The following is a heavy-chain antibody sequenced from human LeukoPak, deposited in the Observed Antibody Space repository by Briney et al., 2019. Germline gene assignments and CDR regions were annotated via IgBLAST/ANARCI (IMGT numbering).Heavy chain of an antibody. CDR2: ISGGNT. D-gene: IGHD3-16*01. CDR1: KFTFSRYA. V-gene: IGHV3-23*01. CDR3: ARGAPPYYFDY. J-gene: IGHJ4*02. Sequence: GGSLRLSCAASKFTFSRYAMSWVRQAPGKGLEWVSTISGGNTYYADSVKGRFSISRDNSRNTLYLQMNRLRAEDTAVYYCARGAPPYYFDYWGQGILVTVSS.